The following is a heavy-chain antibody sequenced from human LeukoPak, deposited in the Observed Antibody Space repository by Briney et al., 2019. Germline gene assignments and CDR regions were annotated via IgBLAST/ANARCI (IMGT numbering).Heavy chain of an antibody. D-gene: IGHD5-18*01. CDR2: IDWDDDE. Sequence: SGPALVRPTQTLRLTCTFSGFSLTPSGMCVNWIRQPPGKALEWLARIDWDDDEYYSTSLKTRLTISKDTSKNQVVLTMTNVDPVDTGTYYCARAAGSYVYYMDVWGQGTTVTVSS. CDR3: ARAAGSYVYYMDV. V-gene: IGHV2-70*11. J-gene: IGHJ6*03. CDR1: GFSLTPSGMC.